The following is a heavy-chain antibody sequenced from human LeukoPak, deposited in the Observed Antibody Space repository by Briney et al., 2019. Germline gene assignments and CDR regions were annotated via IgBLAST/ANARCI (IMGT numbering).Heavy chain of an antibody. CDR1: GGSISSSSYY. CDR2: IYYSGST. V-gene: IGHV4-31*03. CDR3: ARMGESTFDP. Sequence: SETLSLTCTVSGGSISSSSYYWGWIRQPPGKGLEWIGYIYYSGSTYYNPSLKSRVTISVDTSKNQFSLKLSSVTAADTAVYYCARMGESTFDPWGQGTLVTVSS. J-gene: IGHJ5*02. D-gene: IGHD3-16*01.